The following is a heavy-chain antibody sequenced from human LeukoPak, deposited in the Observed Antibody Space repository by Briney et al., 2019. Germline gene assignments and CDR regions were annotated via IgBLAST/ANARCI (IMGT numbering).Heavy chain of an antibody. D-gene: IGHD6-13*01. V-gene: IGHV3-21*01. J-gene: IGHJ5*02. CDR1: GFTFSSYS. Sequence: PGGSLRLSCAASGFTFSSYSMNWVRQAPGKGLEWVSSISSSSSYIYYADSVKGRFTISRDNAKNSLYLQMNSLRAEDTAVYYCARGRRGSSSWYLMSDWFDPWGQGTLVTVSS. CDR2: ISSSSSYI. CDR3: ARGRRGSSSWYLMSDWFDP.